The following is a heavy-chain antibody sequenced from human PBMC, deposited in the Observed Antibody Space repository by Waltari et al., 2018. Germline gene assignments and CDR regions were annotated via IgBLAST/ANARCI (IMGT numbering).Heavy chain of an antibody. Sequence: QVQLQESGPGLVKPSQTLSLTCTVSAGSISSNYYYWNWIRQPAGKGLEWIGRIYTSGSTDYTPSHKSRVTMSLETSKNQFSLNLRSVTAADTAVYYCARAGVDYGDPQFDYWGQGTLVTVSS. CDR1: AGSISSNYYY. CDR3: ARAGVDYGDPQFDY. J-gene: IGHJ4*02. D-gene: IGHD4-17*01. CDR2: IYTSGST. V-gene: IGHV4-61*02.